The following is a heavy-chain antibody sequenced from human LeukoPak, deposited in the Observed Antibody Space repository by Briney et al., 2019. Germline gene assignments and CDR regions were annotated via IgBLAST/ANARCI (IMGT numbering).Heavy chain of an antibody. CDR3: ATDMVGYCGSEGCFSEAY. D-gene: IGHD2-2*03. J-gene: IGHJ4*02. V-gene: IGHV1-24*01. CDR2: FDPEDGET. CDR1: GYNLTDLS. Sequence: GASVKVSCKVSGYNLTDLSMHWVRQAPGKGLEWMGGFDPEDGETIYAQKFQGRVIMNEETSIDTAYMELNSLRSDDTAVYYCATDMVGYCGSEGCFSEAYWGQGTLVTVSS.